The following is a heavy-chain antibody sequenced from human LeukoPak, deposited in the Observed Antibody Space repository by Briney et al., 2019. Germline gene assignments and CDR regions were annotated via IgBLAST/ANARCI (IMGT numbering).Heavy chain of an antibody. D-gene: IGHD6-13*01. J-gene: IGHJ4*02. CDR3: ARDPPKYSSSWCYFDY. Sequence: SQTLSLTCAISGDSVSSNSAAWNWIRQSPSRGLEWLGRTYYRSKWYNDYAVSVKSRITINPDTSKNQFSLQLNSVTPEDTAVYYCARDPPKYSSSWCYFDYWGQGTLVTVSS. CDR2: TYYRSKWYN. V-gene: IGHV6-1*01. CDR1: GDSVSSNSAA.